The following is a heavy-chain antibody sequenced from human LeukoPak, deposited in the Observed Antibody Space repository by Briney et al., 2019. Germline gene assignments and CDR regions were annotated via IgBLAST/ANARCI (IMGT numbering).Heavy chain of an antibody. J-gene: IGHJ4*02. CDR2: MNPNSGNT. V-gene: IGHV1-8*03. CDR1: GYTFTSYD. D-gene: IGHD1-20*01. CDR3: ARGRDITGTSDY. Sequence: ASVKVSCKASGYTFTSYDINWVRQATGQGLEWMGWMNPNSGNTGYAQKFQGRVTITGNTSISTAYTELSSLRSEDTAVYYCARGRDITGTSDYWGQGTLVTVSS.